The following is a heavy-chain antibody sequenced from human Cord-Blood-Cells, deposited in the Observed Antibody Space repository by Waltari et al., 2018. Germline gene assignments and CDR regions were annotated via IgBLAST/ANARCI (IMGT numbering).Heavy chain of an antibody. J-gene: IGHJ6*02. CDR1: GFPFSSYS. CDR3: ARDSSSSWYYYYYGMDV. V-gene: IGHV3-21*01. D-gene: IGHD6-13*01. Sequence: EVQLVESGGGLVKPGGSLRLSWAASGFPFSSYSLTWVRQAPGKGLEWVSSISSSSSYIYYADSVKGRFTISRDNAKNSLYLQMNSLRAEDTAVYYCARDSSSSWYYYYYGMDVWGQGTTVTVSS. CDR2: ISSSSSYI.